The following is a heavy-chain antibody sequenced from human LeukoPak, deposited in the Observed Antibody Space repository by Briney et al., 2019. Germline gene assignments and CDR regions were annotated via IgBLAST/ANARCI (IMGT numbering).Heavy chain of an antibody. V-gene: IGHV3-30*18. CDR1: GFTFSSYG. J-gene: IGHJ4*02. CDR3: AKGGYQLLCLDY. CDR2: ISYDGSNK. D-gene: IGHD2-2*01. Sequence: PGGSLRLSCAASGFTFSSYGMHWVRQAPGKGLEWVAVISYDGSNKYYADSVKGRFTISRDNSKNTLYLQMNSLRAEDTAVYYCAKGGYQLLCLDYWGQGTLVTVSS.